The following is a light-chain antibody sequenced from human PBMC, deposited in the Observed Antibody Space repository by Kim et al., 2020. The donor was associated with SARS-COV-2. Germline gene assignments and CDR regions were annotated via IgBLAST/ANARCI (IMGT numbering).Light chain of an antibody. CDR3: STRDSSGNHRVV. Sequence: VRSTSRRDSSRSYYASWYKQKPGQAPVLLIYDKNNRPSGSPERCSGSSSGNTAALSITGAQAEDEADYYCSTRDSSGNHRVVFGGGTKVTVL. V-gene: IGLV3-19*01. J-gene: IGLJ2*01. CDR2: DKN. CDR1: SSRSYY.